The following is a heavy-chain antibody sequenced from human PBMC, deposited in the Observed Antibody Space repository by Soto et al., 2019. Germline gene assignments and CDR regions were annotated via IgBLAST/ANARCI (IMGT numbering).Heavy chain of an antibody. J-gene: IGHJ6*02. V-gene: IGHV4-39*01. CDR3: ARLRVFSGWYGMDV. D-gene: IGHD5-12*01. CDR1: GGSISSSSYY. CDR2: IYYSGST. Sequence: SETLSLTCTGSGGSISSSSYYWGWIRQPPGKGLEWIGSIYYSGSTYYNPSLKSRVTISVDTSKNQFSLKLSSVTAADTAVYYCARLRVFSGWYGMDVWGQGTTVTVSS.